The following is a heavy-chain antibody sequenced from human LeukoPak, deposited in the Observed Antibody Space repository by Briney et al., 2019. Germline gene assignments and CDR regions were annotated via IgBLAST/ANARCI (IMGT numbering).Heavy chain of an antibody. CDR1: GFTFSGYA. D-gene: IGHD6-13*01. V-gene: IGHV3-64D*09. Sequence: GGSLRLSCSASGFTFSGYAMHWVRQPPGKGLEYVSFIISDGGDTYYADSVKGRFTSSRDNSNNTLYLQMTSLKPEDTAVYYWVKPWATSWYVLDFWGQGTLVTVSS. J-gene: IGHJ4*02. CDR2: IISDGGDT. CDR3: VKPWATSWYVLDF.